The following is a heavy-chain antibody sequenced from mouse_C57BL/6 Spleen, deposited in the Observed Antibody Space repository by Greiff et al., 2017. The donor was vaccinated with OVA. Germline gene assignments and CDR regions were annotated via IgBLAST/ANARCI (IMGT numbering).Heavy chain of an antibody. J-gene: IGHJ2*01. CDR3: ARTTEDFDY. D-gene: IGHD2-12*01. CDR2: IDPFDSYT. Sequence: VQLQQSGAELVRPGTSVKLSCKASGYTFTSYWMHWVKQRPGQGLEWIGVIDPFDSYTNYNQKFKGKATLTVDTSSSTAYMQLSSLTSEDSAVYYCARTTEDFDYWGQGTTLTVSS. CDR1: GYTFTSYW. V-gene: IGHV1-59*01.